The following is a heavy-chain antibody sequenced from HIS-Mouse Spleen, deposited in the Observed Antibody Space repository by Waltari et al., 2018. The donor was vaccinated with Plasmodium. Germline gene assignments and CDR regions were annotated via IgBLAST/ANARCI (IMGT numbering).Heavy chain of an antibody. CDR2: INHSGST. Sequence: QVQLQQWGAGLLKPSETLSLTCAVYAASFSGYYWSWTRQHPGKGLESIGEINHSGSTNYDPLLKSRVTRAVDTSKNQFSRTLSSVTAADTAVYYCARATTVTDHCDYWGQGTLVTVSS. D-gene: IGHD4-4*01. J-gene: IGHJ4*02. V-gene: IGHV4-34*01. CDR3: ARATTVTDHCDY. CDR1: AASFSGYY.